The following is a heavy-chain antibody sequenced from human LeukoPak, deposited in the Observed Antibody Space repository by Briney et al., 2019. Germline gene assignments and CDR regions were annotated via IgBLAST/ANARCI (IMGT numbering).Heavy chain of an antibody. V-gene: IGHV4-61*02. D-gene: IGHD3-22*01. CDR1: GGSISSGSCY. Sequence: PSETLSLTCTVSGGSISSGSCYWSWIRQPAGKGLEWIGRIYTSGSTNYNPSLKSRVTISVDTSKDQFSLKLSSVTAADTAVFYCASLTTADAFDIWGQGTMVTVSS. CDR2: IYTSGST. CDR3: ASLTTADAFDI. J-gene: IGHJ3*02.